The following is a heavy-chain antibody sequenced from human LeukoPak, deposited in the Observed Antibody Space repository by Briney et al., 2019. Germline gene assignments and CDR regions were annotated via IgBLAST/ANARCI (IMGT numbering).Heavy chain of an antibody. CDR2: INWNSGVI. J-gene: IGHJ4*02. CDR3: VKAVSWVAAFDY. CDR1: GFTFDDYA. Sequence: GRSLRLSCAASGFTFDDYAMHWVRQTPGKGLEWVSGINWNSGVIDYTDSVKGRFTISRDNAKNSLYLQMNSLRVEDTALYYCVKAVSWVAAFDYWGQGTLVTVSS. V-gene: IGHV3-9*01. D-gene: IGHD2-15*01.